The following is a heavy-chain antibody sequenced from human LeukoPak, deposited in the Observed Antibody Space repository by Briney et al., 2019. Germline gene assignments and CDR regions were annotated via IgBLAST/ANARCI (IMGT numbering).Heavy chain of an antibody. J-gene: IGHJ4*02. CDR1: GGSISSSNW. CDR2: IYHSGST. D-gene: IGHD6-19*01. CDR3: ARYDVGWYYFDY. Sequence: SETLSLTCVVSGGSISSSNWWSRVRRPPEKGLEWIGEIYHSGSTNYNPSLKSRVTISVDKSKNQFSLKLSSVTAADTAVYYCARYDVGWYYFDYWGQGTLVTVSS. V-gene: IGHV4-4*02.